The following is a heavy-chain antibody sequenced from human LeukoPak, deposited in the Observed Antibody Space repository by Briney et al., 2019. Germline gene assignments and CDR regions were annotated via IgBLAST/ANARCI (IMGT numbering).Heavy chain of an antibody. CDR1: GFTFRNGW. Sequence: GGSLRLSCAASGFTFRNGWMSWVRQAPRKGLEWVGQIKTETDGATTDYAAPVKGRFTISRDDSKNTLFLKMNSLKTEDTALYYCTWSGLKIESWGQGTLVTVSS. V-gene: IGHV3-15*01. CDR3: TWSGLKIES. CDR2: IKTETDGATT. J-gene: IGHJ4*02. D-gene: IGHD3-3*01.